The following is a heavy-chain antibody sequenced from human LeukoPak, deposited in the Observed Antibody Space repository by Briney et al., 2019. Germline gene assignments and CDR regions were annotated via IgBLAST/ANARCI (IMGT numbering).Heavy chain of an antibody. Sequence: PWASVKVSCKASGYTFTSYYMHWVRQAPGQGLEWMGIINPSGGSTSCAQKFQGRVTMTRDTSTSTVYMELSSLRSEDTAVYYCARDRGRVVAAPYWYFDLWGRGTLVTVSS. V-gene: IGHV1-46*01. D-gene: IGHD5-12*01. CDR3: ARDRGRVVAAPYWYFDL. CDR2: INPSGGST. CDR1: GYTFTSYY. J-gene: IGHJ2*01.